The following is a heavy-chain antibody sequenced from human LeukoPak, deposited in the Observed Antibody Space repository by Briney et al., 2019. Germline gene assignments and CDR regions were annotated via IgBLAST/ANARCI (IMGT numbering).Heavy chain of an antibody. J-gene: IGHJ6*03. CDR1: GYTFTGYY. CDR2: INPNSGGT. V-gene: IGHV1-2*02. Sequence: ASVKVSCKASGYTFTGYYMHWVRQAPGQGLEWMGWINPNSGGTNYAQKFQGRVTMTRDTSISTAYMELSRLRSDDTAVYYCARDGRTMVRGENYYMDVWGKGTTVTVSS. CDR3: ARDGRTMVRGENYYMDV. D-gene: IGHD3-10*01.